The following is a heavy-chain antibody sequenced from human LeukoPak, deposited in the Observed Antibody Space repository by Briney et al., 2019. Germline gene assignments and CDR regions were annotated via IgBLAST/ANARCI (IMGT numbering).Heavy chain of an antibody. Sequence: GGSLRLSCAASGFHVSTNYLSWVREAPGKGLEWVSVMYRSGSTYYADSVKGRFTISRHNSKNTVYLLMNSLRVEDTAVYYCARDAGHSSSSPLDVWGQGTTVTVSS. CDR3: ARDAGHSSSSPLDV. D-gene: IGHD6-6*01. J-gene: IGHJ6*02. CDR2: MYRSGST. CDR1: GFHVSTNY. V-gene: IGHV3-53*04.